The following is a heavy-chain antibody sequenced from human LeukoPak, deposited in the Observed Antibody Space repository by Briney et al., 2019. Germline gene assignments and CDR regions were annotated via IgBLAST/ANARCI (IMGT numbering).Heavy chain of an antibody. CDR1: GGSISSGSYY. CDR3: ARDPDV. V-gene: IGHV4-61*02. CDR2: IYTSGST. J-gene: IGHJ6*04. Sequence: PSETLSLTCTVSGGSISSGSYYWSWIRQPAGKELEWIGRIYTSGSTNYNPSLKSRVTISVDTSKNQFSLKLSSVTAADTAVYYCARDPDVWGKGTTVTVSS.